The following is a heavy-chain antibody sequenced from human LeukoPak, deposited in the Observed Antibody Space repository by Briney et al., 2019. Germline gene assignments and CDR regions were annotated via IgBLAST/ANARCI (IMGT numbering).Heavy chain of an antibody. CDR3: ASLGSSRGLRLGELSYDY. CDR2: INPNSGGT. V-gene: IGHV1-2*06. J-gene: IGHJ4*02. D-gene: IGHD3-16*02. Sequence: ASVKVSCKASGYTFTSYYMHWVRQAPGQGLEWMGRINPNSGGTNYAQKFQGRVTMTRDTSISTAYMELSRLRSDDTAVYYCASLGSSRGLRLGELSYDYWGQGTLVTVSS. CDR1: GYTFTSYY.